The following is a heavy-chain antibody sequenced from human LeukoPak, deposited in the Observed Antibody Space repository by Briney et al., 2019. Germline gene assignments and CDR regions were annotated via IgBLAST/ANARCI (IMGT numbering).Heavy chain of an antibody. D-gene: IGHD3-22*01. CDR1: GFTFRSYG. CDR2: IWYDEITK. CDR3: AKDSSDYYFDY. J-gene: IGHJ4*02. Sequence: GGSLRLSCAASGFTFRSYGTHWVRQAPGKGLEWLAFIWYDEITKNYADSVKGRFTISRDNSKNTLYVQLNGLRPDDTAVYYCAKDSSDYYFDYWGQGTLVTVSS. V-gene: IGHV3-30*02.